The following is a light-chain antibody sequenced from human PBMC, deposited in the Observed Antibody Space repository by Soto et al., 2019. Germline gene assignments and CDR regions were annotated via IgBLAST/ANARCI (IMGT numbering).Light chain of an antibody. Sequence: SYELTQPPSVSVAPEKTARLTCGGDNIGSKRVHWYRQKPGQAPVLVIYYDSDRPSGIPERFSGSNSGNTATLNINRVEAGDEADYYCQVWDITTDHYVFGTGTQLTVL. CDR3: QVWDITTDHYV. CDR1: NIGSKR. V-gene: IGLV3-21*04. CDR2: YDS. J-gene: IGLJ1*01.